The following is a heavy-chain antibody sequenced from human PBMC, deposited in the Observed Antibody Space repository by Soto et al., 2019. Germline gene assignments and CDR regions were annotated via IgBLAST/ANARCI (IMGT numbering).Heavy chain of an antibody. CDR3: AANFDF. CDR1: GFTFSIYG. Sequence: LRLSCAGSGFTFSIYGMHWVRQAPGKGLEWVAVIWYDGSNEYYADSVKGRFTISRDNSKNTVYLQMNGLRPDDTAVYYCAANFDFWGQGTLVTVSS. V-gene: IGHV3-33*01. J-gene: IGHJ4*02. CDR2: IWYDGSNE.